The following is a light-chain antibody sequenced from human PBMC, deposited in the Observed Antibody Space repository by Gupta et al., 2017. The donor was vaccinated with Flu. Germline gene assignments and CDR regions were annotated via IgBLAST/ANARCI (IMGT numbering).Light chain of an antibody. CDR1: SSNIGAGYD. V-gene: IGLV1-40*01. Sequence: QSVLTPPPSVSGAPGQRVTISCTGSSSNIGAGYDVHWYQQHPGTAPNLLLYCNSNRPYGVPARCSSSTSGTTAALATTGLQAEDEADYYCQSYDSSLSDLYVFGTGTKVTVL. CDR3: QSYDSSLSDLYV. J-gene: IGLJ1*01. CDR2: CNS.